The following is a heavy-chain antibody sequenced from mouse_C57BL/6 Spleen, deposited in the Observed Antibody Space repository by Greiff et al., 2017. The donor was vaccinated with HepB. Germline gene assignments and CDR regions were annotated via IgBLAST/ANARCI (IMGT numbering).Heavy chain of an antibody. V-gene: IGHV14-1*01. Sequence: VQLQQSGAELVRPGASVKLSCTASGFNFKDYSMHWVKQRPEQGLEWIGRIDPEDGDTEYAPKFQGKATMTADTSSNTAYLQLSSLTAEDTAVYYCTTCSNYEAGDYWGQGTTLTVSS. D-gene: IGHD2-5*01. CDR1: GFNFKDYS. J-gene: IGHJ2*01. CDR3: TTCSNYEAGDY. CDR2: IDPEDGDT.